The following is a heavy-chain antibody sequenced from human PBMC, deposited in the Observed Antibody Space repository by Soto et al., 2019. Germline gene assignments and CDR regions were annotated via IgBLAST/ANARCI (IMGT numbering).Heavy chain of an antibody. CDR3: ARARRITIFGVVADFDY. J-gene: IGHJ4*02. Sequence: QVPLVQSGAEVKKPGASVTVSCKASGYTFTSYGISWVRQAPGQGLEWMGWISAYNGNTNYAQKLQGRVTMTTDTATSTAYMELRSLRSDDTAVYYCARARRITIFGVVADFDYWGQGTLVTVSS. V-gene: IGHV1-18*04. CDR1: GYTFTSYG. CDR2: ISAYNGNT. D-gene: IGHD3-3*01.